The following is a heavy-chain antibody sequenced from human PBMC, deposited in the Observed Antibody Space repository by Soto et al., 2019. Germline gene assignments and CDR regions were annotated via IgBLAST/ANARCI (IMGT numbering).Heavy chain of an antibody. V-gene: IGHV3-66*01. CDR2: IQSGGTT. D-gene: IGHD2-15*01. Sequence: HPGGSLRLSCAASGFTVSSKYMTWVRQAPGKGLEWVSLIQSGGTTYYADSVKGRFTISRDTSENTLHLQMDSLRVEDTAVYYCARDDVLCDGGRCYGIPLDVWGHGTLVTVSS. CDR1: GFTVSSKY. J-gene: IGHJ4*01. CDR3: ARDDVLCDGGRCYGIPLDV.